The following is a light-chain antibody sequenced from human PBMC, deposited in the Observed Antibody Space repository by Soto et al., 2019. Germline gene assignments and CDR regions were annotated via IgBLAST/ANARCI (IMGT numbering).Light chain of an antibody. CDR3: QQYGTSPLT. Sequence: EIVLTQSPGTLSLSPGERATLSCRAIQSISSNYFAWYQHKPGLPPTLLIYGAFSRSVGIPDNFSGSGSGTDFTLTIYRLEPEDIAVYYCQQYGTSPLTVGQETKVEIK. V-gene: IGKV3-20*01. CDR2: GAF. J-gene: IGKJ1*01. CDR1: QSISSNY.